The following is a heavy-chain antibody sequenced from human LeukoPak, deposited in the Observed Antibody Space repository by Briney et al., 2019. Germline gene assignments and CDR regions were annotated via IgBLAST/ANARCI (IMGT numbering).Heavy chain of an antibody. CDR1: GFTFSSYA. Sequence: PGGSLRLSCAASGFTFSSYAMSWVRQAPGKGLEWVSAISGSGGSTYYADSVKGRFTISRDNSKNTLYLQMNSLRAEDTAVYYCAKDTLVSSSWDVGYFDYWGQGTLVTVSS. CDR2: ISGSGGST. D-gene: IGHD6-13*01. CDR3: AKDTLVSSSWDVGYFDY. V-gene: IGHV3-23*01. J-gene: IGHJ4*02.